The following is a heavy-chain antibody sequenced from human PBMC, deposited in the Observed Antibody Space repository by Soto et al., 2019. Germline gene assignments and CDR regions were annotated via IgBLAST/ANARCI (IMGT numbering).Heavy chain of an antibody. CDR2: IYYSGST. D-gene: IGHD3-10*01. Sequence: QVQLQESGPGLVKPSETLSLTCTVSGGSVSSGSYYWSWIRQPPGKGLEWIGYIYYSGSTNYNPSLKSRVTISVDTSKNQFSLKLSSVTAADTAVYYCARDRGTMVRGPYGMDVWGQGTTVTVSS. CDR3: ARDRGTMVRGPYGMDV. V-gene: IGHV4-61*01. CDR1: GGSVSSGSYY. J-gene: IGHJ6*02.